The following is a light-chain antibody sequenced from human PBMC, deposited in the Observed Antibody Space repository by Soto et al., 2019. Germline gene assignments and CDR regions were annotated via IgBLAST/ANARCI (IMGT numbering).Light chain of an antibody. Sequence: EIVFTQSPATLSLSPGERATPSCRASQSVRSYLAWYQQKPGQAPRPLIYDASNRATGIPARFSGSGSGTDFTLTISSLDPEDFAVYYCQQRSAWPQITFGQGTRLEI. CDR1: QSVRSY. CDR2: DAS. V-gene: IGKV3-11*01. CDR3: QQRSAWPQIT. J-gene: IGKJ5*01.